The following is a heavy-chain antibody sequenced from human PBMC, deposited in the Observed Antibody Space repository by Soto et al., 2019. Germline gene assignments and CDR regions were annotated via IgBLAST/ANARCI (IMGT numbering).Heavy chain of an antibody. J-gene: IGHJ6*02. D-gene: IGHD4-4*01. CDR3: ARGPQGGYSNYVSQGGYYYYGMDV. V-gene: IGHV1-69*01. Sequence: QVQLVQSGAEVKKPGSSVKVSCKASGGTFSSYAISWVRQAPGQGLEWMGGIIPIFGTANYAQKFQGRVTITADESTSTGYMELRSVRSEGTAVYYCARGPQGGYSNYVSQGGYYYYGMDVWGQGTTVTVSS. CDR2: IIPIFGTA. CDR1: GGTFSSYA.